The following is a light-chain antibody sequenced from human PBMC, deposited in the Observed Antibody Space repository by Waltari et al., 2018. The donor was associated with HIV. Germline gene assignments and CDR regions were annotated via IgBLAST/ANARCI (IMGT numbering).Light chain of an antibody. CDR1: TSDFGPYNF. CDR2: RVT. Sequence: QSALTQPASVSGSPGQSVTISCTGTTSDFGPYNFVSWYQQHPANVPKVIIYRVTSRPAGVPPRFSGSKSGNTASLTISGLRAEDEAHYYCSTYTGNDTLAFGGGTKLTVL. CDR3: STYTGNDTLA. V-gene: IGLV2-14*03. J-gene: IGLJ2*01.